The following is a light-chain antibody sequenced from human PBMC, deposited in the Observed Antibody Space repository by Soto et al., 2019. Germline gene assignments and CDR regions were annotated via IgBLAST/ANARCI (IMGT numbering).Light chain of an antibody. J-gene: IGLJ3*02. CDR3: AAWDGSLRDWV. CDR2: RND. V-gene: IGLV1-47*01. Sequence: QSVLTQPPSASGTPGQRVTISCAVSSSNIGNNYVYWYQHLPGTAPKLLIYRNDQRPSGVPDRFSGSKSGTSASLAISGLRSEDEADYFCAAWDGSLRDWVFGGGTKLTVL. CDR1: SSNIGNNY.